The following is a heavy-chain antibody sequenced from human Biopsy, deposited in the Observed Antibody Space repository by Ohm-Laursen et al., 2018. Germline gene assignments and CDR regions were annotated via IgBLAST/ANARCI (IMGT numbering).Heavy chain of an antibody. D-gene: IGHD1-14*01. CDR3: ARDRDRRGWFDP. CDR1: GGSLSSYS. V-gene: IGHV4-4*07. J-gene: IGHJ5*02. Sequence: PSQTLSLTCAVYGGSLSSYSWSWIRQPAGKGLEWIGQIYTSGITNYNPSLKSRVTMSVDTSKNKFSLRVSSVTAADTAVYYCARDRDRRGWFDPWGQGTLVTVSS. CDR2: IYTSGIT.